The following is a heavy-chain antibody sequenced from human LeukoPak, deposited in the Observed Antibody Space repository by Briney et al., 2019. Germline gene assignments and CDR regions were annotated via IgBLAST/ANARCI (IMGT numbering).Heavy chain of an antibody. CDR2: IKQDGSEK. D-gene: IGHD6-19*01. CDR1: GFTFSSYW. CDR3: ASDSSGWSQLKDY. V-gene: IGHV3-7*01. Sequence: GGSLRLSCAASGFTFSSYWMSWVRQAPGKGLEWVANIKQDGSEKYYVDPVKGRFTISRDNAKNSLYLQMSSLRAEDTAVYYCASDSSGWSQLKDYWGQGTLVTVSS. J-gene: IGHJ4*02.